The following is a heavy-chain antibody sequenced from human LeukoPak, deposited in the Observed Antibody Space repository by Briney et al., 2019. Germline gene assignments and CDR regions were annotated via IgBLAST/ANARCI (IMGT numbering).Heavy chain of an antibody. J-gene: IGHJ4*02. CDR3: ARGGGLRYFDWLPDY. Sequence: VASVKVSCKASGYTFTGYYMHWVRQAPGQGLEWMGWINPNSGGTNYAQKFQGRVTMTRDTSISTAYMELSRLRSDDTAVYYCARGGGLRYFDWLPDYWGQGTLVTVSS. CDR2: INPNSGGT. V-gene: IGHV1-2*02. D-gene: IGHD3-9*01. CDR1: GYTFTGYY.